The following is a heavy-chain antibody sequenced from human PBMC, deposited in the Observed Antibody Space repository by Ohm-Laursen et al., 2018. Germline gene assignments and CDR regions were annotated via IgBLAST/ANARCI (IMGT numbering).Heavy chain of an antibody. CDR1: GFTFSNYE. J-gene: IGHJ1*01. V-gene: IGHV3-48*03. CDR3: ARVSNYPRKDFQH. CDR2: ISSGGSTI. Sequence: GSLRLSCTASGFTFSNYEMNWVRQAPGKGLEWVSYISSGGSTIYYADSVKGRFTISRDNARNSLYLQMNSLRADDTAVYYCARVSNYPRKDFQHWGQDTLVTVSS. D-gene: IGHD4/OR15-4a*01.